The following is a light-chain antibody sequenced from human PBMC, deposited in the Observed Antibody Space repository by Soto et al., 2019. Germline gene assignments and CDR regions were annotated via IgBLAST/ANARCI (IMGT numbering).Light chain of an antibody. CDR2: WAS. CDR3: QQYYSTPLT. CDR1: QSVLYSSNNKNY. V-gene: IGKV4-1*01. J-gene: IGKJ4*01. Sequence: DIVLTQSPDSLAVSLGERATINCKSSQSVLYSSNNKNYLAWYQQKPGQPPKLLIYWASTRESGVPDRFSGCGSGTDFPLTISSLQAEDVAVYYCQQYYSTPLTFGGGTKVEIK.